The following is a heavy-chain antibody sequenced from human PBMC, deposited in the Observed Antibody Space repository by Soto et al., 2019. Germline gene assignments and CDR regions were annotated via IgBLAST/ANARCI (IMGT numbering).Heavy chain of an antibody. CDR2: IIPIFGTT. CDR1: GTTFSNYA. D-gene: IGHD2-15*01. V-gene: IGHV1-69*01. Sequence: QVQVVQSGAEVKKPGSSVKVSCKASGTTFSNYAISWVRQAPGQGLEWMGGIIPIFGTTNYPQKFQGRLTITADESTSTVYMELSSLTSEDTAVYYCVARRYCSGGSCPDYFDYWGQGTLFTVSS. J-gene: IGHJ4*02. CDR3: VARRYCSGGSCPDYFDY.